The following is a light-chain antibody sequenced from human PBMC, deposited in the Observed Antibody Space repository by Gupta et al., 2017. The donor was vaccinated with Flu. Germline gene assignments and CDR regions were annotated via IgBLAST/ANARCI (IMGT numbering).Light chain of an antibody. V-gene: IGKV1-5*03. CDR1: QSISSW. Sequence: DIQMTQSPSTLSASVGDRVTITCRASQSISSWLAWYQQKPGKAPKLLIYKASRVESGVPSRFSGSGSGTEFTLTISSLQPGDFATYYCQQKNSYPWTFGQGTKVEIK. J-gene: IGKJ1*01. CDR2: KAS. CDR3: QQKNSYPWT.